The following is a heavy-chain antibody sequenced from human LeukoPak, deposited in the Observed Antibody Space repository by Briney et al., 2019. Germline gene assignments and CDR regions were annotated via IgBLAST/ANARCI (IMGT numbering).Heavy chain of an antibody. J-gene: IGHJ5*02. V-gene: IGHV1-24*01. CDR3: ATGYYDCSGYYYGGDWFDP. D-gene: IGHD3-22*01. Sequence: ASVKVSCKVSGYTLTELSMHWVRQAPGKGLEWMGGFDPEDGETIYAQKFQGRVTMTEDTSTDTAYMELSGLRSEDTAVYYCATGYYDCSGYYYGGDWFDPWGQGTLVTVSS. CDR2: FDPEDGET. CDR1: GYTLTELS.